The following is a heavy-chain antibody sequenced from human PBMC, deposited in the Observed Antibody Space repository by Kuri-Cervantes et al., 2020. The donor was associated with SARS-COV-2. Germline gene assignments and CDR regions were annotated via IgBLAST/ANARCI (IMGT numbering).Heavy chain of an antibody. CDR3: ASNYYGSGLYGWFDP. CDR1: GGTFSSYA. D-gene: IGHD3-10*01. Sequence: SVKVSCKASGGTFSSYAISWVRQAPGQGLEWMGGIIPILGIANYAQKFQGRVTITADKSTSTTYMELSSLRSEDTAVYYCASNYYGSGLYGWFDPWGQGNLV. V-gene: IGHV1-69*10. J-gene: IGHJ5*02. CDR2: IIPILGIA.